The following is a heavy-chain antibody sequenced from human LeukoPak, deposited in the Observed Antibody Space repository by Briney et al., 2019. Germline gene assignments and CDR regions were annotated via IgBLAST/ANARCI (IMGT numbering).Heavy chain of an antibody. Sequence: PGRSLRLSCAASGFTFSSYAMHWVRQAPGKGLEWVAVISYDGSNKYYADSVKGRFTISRDNSKNTLYLQMNSLRAEDTAVYYCARVSSSGWYVDYWGRGTLVTVSS. CDR1: GFTFSSYA. CDR3: ARVSSSGWYVDY. D-gene: IGHD6-19*01. CDR2: ISYDGSNK. J-gene: IGHJ4*02. V-gene: IGHV3-30*04.